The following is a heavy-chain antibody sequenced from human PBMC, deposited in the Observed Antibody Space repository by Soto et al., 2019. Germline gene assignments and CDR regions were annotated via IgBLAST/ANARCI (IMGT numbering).Heavy chain of an antibody. D-gene: IGHD2-21*02. V-gene: IGHV1-18*01. CDR3: ARDTGCGGDCYAGDYYGMDV. Sequence: ASVKVSCKASGYTFTSYGISWVRQTPGQGLEWMGWISAYNGNTNYAQKLQGRVTMTTDTSTSTAYMELRSLRSDDTAVYYCARDTGCGGDCYAGDYYGMDVWGQGTTVTVSS. J-gene: IGHJ6*02. CDR2: ISAYNGNT. CDR1: GYTFTSYG.